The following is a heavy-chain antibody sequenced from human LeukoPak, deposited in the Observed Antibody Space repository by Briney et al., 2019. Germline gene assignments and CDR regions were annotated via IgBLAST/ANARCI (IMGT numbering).Heavy chain of an antibody. J-gene: IGHJ5*02. D-gene: IGHD3-10*01. V-gene: IGHV4-4*07. Sequence: PSETLSLTYTVSGGSISSYYWSWIRQPAGKGLEWIGRIYTSGSTNYNPSLKSRVTMSVDTSKNQFSLKLSSVTAADTAVYYCARGQYYYGSGSSGPWFDPWGQGTLVTVSS. CDR3: ARGQYYYGSGSSGPWFDP. CDR2: IYTSGST. CDR1: GGSISSYY.